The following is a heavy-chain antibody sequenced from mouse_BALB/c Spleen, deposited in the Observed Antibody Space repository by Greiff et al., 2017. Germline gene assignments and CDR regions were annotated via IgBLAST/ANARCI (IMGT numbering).Heavy chain of an antibody. J-gene: IGHJ4*01. CDR3: ARDYDYDGYYAMDY. Sequence: EVQLVESGPGLVKPSQTVSLTCTVTGISITTGNYRWSWIRQFPGNKLEWIGYIYYSGTITYNPSLTSRTTITRDTSKNQFFLEMNSLTAEDTATYYCARDYDYDGYYAMDYWGQGTSVTVSS. D-gene: IGHD2-4*01. CDR1: GISITTGNYR. V-gene: IGHV3-5*02. CDR2: IYYSGTI.